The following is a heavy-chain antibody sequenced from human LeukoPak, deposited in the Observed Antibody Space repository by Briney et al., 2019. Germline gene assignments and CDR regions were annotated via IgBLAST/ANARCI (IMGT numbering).Heavy chain of an antibody. CDR3: AREANYYGSGSYFEGTFDY. Sequence: SETLSLTCAVYGGSFSGYYWSWIRQPPGKGLEWIGEINHSGSTNYNPSLKSRVTISIDTSKNEFSLKLTSVTAADTAVYYCAREANYYGSGSYFEGTFDYWGQGSLVTVSS. J-gene: IGHJ4*02. CDR1: GGSFSGYY. V-gene: IGHV4-34*01. CDR2: INHSGST. D-gene: IGHD3-10*01.